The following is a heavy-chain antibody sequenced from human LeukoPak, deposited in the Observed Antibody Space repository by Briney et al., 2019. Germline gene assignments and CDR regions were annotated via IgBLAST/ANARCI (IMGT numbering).Heavy chain of an antibody. D-gene: IGHD3-16*02. CDR3: ARDNDYVWGSYRFVYFQH. Sequence: SGTLSLTCAVSGGSISSSNWWSWVRQPPGKGLEWIGEIYHSGSTNYNPSLKSRVTISVDKSKNQFSLKLSSVTAADTAVYYCARDNDYVWGSYRFVYFQHWGQGTLVTVSS. CDR2: IYHSGST. CDR1: GGSISSSNW. J-gene: IGHJ1*01. V-gene: IGHV4-4*02.